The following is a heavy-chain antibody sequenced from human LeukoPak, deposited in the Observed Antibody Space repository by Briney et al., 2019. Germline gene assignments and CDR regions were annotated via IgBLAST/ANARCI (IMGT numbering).Heavy chain of an antibody. J-gene: IGHJ1*01. CDR1: GGSISSSSYY. V-gene: IGHV4-39*01. D-gene: IGHD3-22*01. Sequence: SETLSLTCTVSGGSISSSSYYWGWIRQPPGKGLEWIGCIYSSGSTYYNPSLKSRVSISIDTSNNQFSLTLNSVTAADTALYFCARRRYYDSTGYLDWGQGTLVTVSS. CDR3: ARRRYYDSTGYLD. CDR2: IYSSGST.